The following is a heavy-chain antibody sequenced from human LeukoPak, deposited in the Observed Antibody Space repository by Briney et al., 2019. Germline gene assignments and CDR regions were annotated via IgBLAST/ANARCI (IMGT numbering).Heavy chain of an antibody. CDR3: ARDSSGWSYYFDY. CDR1: GFTFSSYE. Sequence: PGGSLRLSCAASGFTFSSYEMNWVRQAPGKGLEWVSYISSSGSTIYYADSVKSRFTISRDNAKNSLYLQMNSLRAEDTAVYYCARDSSGWSYYFDYWGQGTLVTVSS. V-gene: IGHV3-48*03. CDR2: ISSSGSTI. J-gene: IGHJ4*02. D-gene: IGHD6-19*01.